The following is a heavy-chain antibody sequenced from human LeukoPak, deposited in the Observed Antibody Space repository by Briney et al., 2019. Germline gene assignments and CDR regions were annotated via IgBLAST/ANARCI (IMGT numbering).Heavy chain of an antibody. J-gene: IGHJ4*02. CDR1: GGSISTYY. V-gene: IGHV4-59*01. Sequence: PSETLSLTCTVSGGSISTYYWSWIRQPPGKGLDWIGSFYYTGSTNYNPSLRSRVTISLDTSKNQIALRLRSATAADTAVYYCAGGGNALDYWGQGTLVTVSS. CDR3: AGGGNALDY. CDR2: FYYTGST. D-gene: IGHD4-23*01.